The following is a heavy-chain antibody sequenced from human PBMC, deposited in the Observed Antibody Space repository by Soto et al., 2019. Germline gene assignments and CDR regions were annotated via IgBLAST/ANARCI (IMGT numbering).Heavy chain of an antibody. D-gene: IGHD3-3*01. V-gene: IGHV4-59*08. CDR3: AIFIDGYYYYAKYV. Sequence: SETLSPTCAVSGGSISSYYWSWIRQSPGKGMEWIGYIYSSGSTNYNPSLKSRVTISVDTSKNQFSLNLSPVTAADTAVYFCAIFIDGYYYYAKYVSGQRTTV. CDR1: GGSISSYY. J-gene: IGHJ6*02. CDR2: IYSSGST.